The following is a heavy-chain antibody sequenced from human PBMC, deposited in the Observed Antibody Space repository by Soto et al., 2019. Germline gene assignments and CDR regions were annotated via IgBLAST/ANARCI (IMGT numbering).Heavy chain of an antibody. V-gene: IGHV1-18*01. CDR3: ARDGVTMIVVARRPTFDY. CDR2: ISAYNGNT. D-gene: IGHD3-22*01. J-gene: IGHJ4*02. Sequence: QVQLVQSGAEVKKPGASVKVSCKASGYTFTSYGISWVRQAPGQGLEWMGWISAYNGNTNYAQKLQGRVTMTTDTSTSTAYMELRSLRSDDTAVFYCARDGVTMIVVARRPTFDYWGQGTLVTVSS. CDR1: GYTFTSYG.